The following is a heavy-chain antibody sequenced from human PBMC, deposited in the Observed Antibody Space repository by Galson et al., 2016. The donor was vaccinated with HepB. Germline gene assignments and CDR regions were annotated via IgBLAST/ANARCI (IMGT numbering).Heavy chain of an antibody. CDR1: GLTFSTYW. Sequence: SLRLSCAASGLTFSTYWMNWVRQAPGEGLEWVANLNQDGSLKYYADSVRGRFTISSDHAKESVYLQMNSLRAEDTAVYYCAKWNFAADLWGQGTVVTVSS. D-gene: IGHD1-7*01. V-gene: IGHV3-7*01. CDR2: LNQDGSLK. J-gene: IGHJ3*01. CDR3: AKWNFAADL.